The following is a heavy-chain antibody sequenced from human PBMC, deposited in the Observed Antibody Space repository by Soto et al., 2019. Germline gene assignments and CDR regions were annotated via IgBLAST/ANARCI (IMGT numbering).Heavy chain of an antibody. CDR2: IYHSGST. CDR1: GGSISSGGYS. J-gene: IGHJ6*02. V-gene: IGHV4-30-2*01. CDR3: ARAVPAAYYGMDV. Sequence: PSETLSLTCAVSGGSISSGGYSWSWIRQPPGKGLEWIGYIYHSGSTYYNPSLKSRVTISVDRSKNQFSLKLSSVTAADTAVYYCARAVPAAYYGMDVWGQGTTVTAP. D-gene: IGHD2-2*01.